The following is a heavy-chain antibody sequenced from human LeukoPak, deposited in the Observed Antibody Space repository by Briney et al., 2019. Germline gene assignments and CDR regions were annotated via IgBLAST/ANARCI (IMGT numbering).Heavy chain of an antibody. CDR3: ARDLGRSDGDYVSYFDY. V-gene: IGHV3-48*03. CDR1: GFTFSRYE. D-gene: IGHD4-17*01. J-gene: IGHJ4*02. CDR2: ISSSGSII. Sequence: PGGSLRLSCAASGFTFSRYELNWVRQAPGKGLEWVSYISSSGSIIYYADSVKGRFTISRDNAKNSLYLQMNSLRAEDTALYYCARDLGRSDGDYVSYFDYWGQGTLVTVSS.